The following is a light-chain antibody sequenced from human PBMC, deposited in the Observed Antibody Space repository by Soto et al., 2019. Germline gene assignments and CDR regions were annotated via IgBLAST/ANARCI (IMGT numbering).Light chain of an antibody. J-gene: IGKJ4*01. Sequence: EIVMTQSPATLSVSPGERATLSCRASQSVSSNLAWYQQKPGQAPRLLIYVASTRATRIPARFSGSGSGTEFTLTIDSLQSEDFAVYYCQQYNDWPPAFGGGTKVHIK. CDR2: VAS. V-gene: IGKV3-15*01. CDR3: QQYNDWPPA. CDR1: QSVSSN.